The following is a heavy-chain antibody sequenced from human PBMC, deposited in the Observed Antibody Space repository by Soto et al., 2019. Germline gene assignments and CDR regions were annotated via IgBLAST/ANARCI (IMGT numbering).Heavy chain of an antibody. Sequence: PGESLKISCKGSGYSFTSYWIGWVRQMPGKGLEWMGIIYPGDSDTRYSPSFQGQVTISADKSISTAYLQWSSLKASDTAMCYCARGGSCSSTSCYPRWFDPWGQGTLVTVSS. J-gene: IGHJ5*02. CDR2: IYPGDSDT. D-gene: IGHD2-2*01. CDR3: ARGGSCSSTSCYPRWFDP. V-gene: IGHV5-51*01. CDR1: GYSFTSYW.